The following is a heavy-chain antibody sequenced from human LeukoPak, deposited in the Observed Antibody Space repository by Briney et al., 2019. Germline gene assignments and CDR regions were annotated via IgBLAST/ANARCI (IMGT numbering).Heavy chain of an antibody. D-gene: IGHD4-17*01. Sequence: ASVKVSCKASGYTFTSYGISWVRQAPGQGLEWMGWISAYNGNTNYAQKLQGRVTMTTDTSTSTAYMELRSLRSDDTAVYYCARDRPPYLHDYGDYFDYWGQGTLVTVSS. J-gene: IGHJ4*02. CDR3: ARDRPPYLHDYGDYFDY. CDR1: GYTFTSYG. V-gene: IGHV1-18*01. CDR2: ISAYNGNT.